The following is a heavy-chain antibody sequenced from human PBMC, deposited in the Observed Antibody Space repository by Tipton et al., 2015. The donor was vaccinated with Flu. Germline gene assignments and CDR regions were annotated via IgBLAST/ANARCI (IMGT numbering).Heavy chain of an antibody. CDR3: ARGRGYCVTTTCLLPFDF. J-gene: IGHJ4*02. D-gene: IGHD2-2*01. CDR1: GFIFSNYG. Sequence: SLRLSCAASGFIFSNYGMHWARQAPGGGLECVAFISYDGSEKYYADSVKGRFTISRDNSKNTLYLQMNSLRAEDTAVYYCARGRGYCVTTTCLLPFDFWGQGTLVTVSS. CDR2: ISYDGSEK. V-gene: IGHV3-30*03.